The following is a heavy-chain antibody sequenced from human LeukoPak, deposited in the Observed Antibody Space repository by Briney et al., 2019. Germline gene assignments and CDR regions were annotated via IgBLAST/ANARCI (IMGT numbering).Heavy chain of an antibody. CDR1: GGSISSYY. V-gene: IGHV4-59*01. D-gene: IGHD3-22*01. CDR3: ARGLPYYYDSSGYYYFDY. CDR2: IYYSGST. Sequence: SETLSLTCTVSGGSISSYYWSWIRQPPGKGLEWIGYIYYSGSTNYNPSLKSRVTISVDTSKNQFSLKLSSVTAADTAVYYCARGLPYYYDSSGYYYFDYWGQGTLVTVSS. J-gene: IGHJ4*02.